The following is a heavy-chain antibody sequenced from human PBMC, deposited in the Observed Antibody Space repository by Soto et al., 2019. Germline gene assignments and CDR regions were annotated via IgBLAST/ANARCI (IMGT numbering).Heavy chain of an antibody. CDR1: DGSLSGSDYY. J-gene: IGHJ4*01. D-gene: IGHD6-19*01. V-gene: IGHV4-61*08. CDR3: ARGPGYIDGWRTFDF. CDR2: TYSNGDT. Sequence: SEALCLTSRVSDGSLSGSDYYGSWIRQPLAKGPEWIGYTYSNGDTKYNLALKSRVTMSVDTSKNKLSLRLSSVTAADTAVYFCARGPGYIDGWRTFDFWG.